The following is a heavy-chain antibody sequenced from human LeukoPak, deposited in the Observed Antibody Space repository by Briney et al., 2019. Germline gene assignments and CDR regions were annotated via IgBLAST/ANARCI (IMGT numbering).Heavy chain of an antibody. CDR2: IYYSGCT. D-gene: IGHD6-13*01. V-gene: IGHV4-31*03. Sequence: SETLSLTCTVSGDSISSGGYDWSWSRQHPGKGLEWIGYIYYSGCTDDHPPRKSGVTISVATSKNQFSLKLSSVTAADTAVYYCARGPAAPRTYYFDYWGQGTLVTVSS. CDR1: GDSISSGGYD. J-gene: IGHJ4*02. CDR3: ARGPAAPRTYYFDY.